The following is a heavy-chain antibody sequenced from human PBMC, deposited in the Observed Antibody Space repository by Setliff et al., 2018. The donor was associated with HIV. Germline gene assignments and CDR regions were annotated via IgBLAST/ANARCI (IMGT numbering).Heavy chain of an antibody. D-gene: IGHD3-10*01. CDR3: ARVPFGSGSYYFDF. CDR1: GASVSSDDYY. Sequence: SETLSLTCTVSGASVSSDDYYWSWIRQPPGKGLEWIGYIYYSGDTYYNATLQSRATILLDTSKNQFFLTLTSVTAAATAVYFCARVPFGSGSYYFDFWGQGTLVTVSS. J-gene: IGHJ4*02. V-gene: IGHV4-30-4*01. CDR2: IYYSGDT.